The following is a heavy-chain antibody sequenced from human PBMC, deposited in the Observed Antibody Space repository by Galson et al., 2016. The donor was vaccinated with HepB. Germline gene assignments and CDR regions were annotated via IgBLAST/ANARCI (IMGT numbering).Heavy chain of an antibody. CDR3: ARFWNGNYFDY. V-gene: IGHV4-4*02. D-gene: IGHD3-3*01. CDR2: VYQNGNT. CDR1: GASISSTDW. Sequence: SETLSLTCAVSGASISSTDWWSWVRQPPGKGLEWIGEVYQNGNTNYKPSLKSRVNISVDKSKHQFSLRLSSVTAADTAVYYCARFWNGNYFDYWGQGTLVTVSS. J-gene: IGHJ4*02.